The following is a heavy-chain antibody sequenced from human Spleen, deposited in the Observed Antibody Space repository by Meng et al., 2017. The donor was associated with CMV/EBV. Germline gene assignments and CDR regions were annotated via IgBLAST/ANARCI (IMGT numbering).Heavy chain of an antibody. D-gene: IGHD1-26*01. Sequence: SETLSLTCTVSGGSISSSSYYWGWIRQPPGKGLEWIGSIYYSGSTYYNPSLKSRVTISVDTSKNQFSLKLSSVTAADTAVYYCARNGLRSSSGSYFDYWGQGTLVTVSS. J-gene: IGHJ4*02. CDR1: GGSISSSSYY. CDR3: ARNGLRSSSGSYFDY. V-gene: IGHV4-39*01. CDR2: IYYSGST.